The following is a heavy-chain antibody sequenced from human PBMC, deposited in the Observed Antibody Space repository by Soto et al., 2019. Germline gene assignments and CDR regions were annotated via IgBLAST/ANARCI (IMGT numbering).Heavy chain of an antibody. CDR2: ISSSSSYI. CDR1: GFTFSSYS. Sequence: EVQLVESGGGLVKPGGSLRLSCAASGFTFSSYSMNWVRQAPGKGLEWVSSISSSSSYIYYADSVKGRFTISRDNAKNSLYLQMNSLRAEDTAVYYCARDKSVWAGETYYMDVWGKGTTVTVSS. CDR3: ARDKSVWAGETYYMDV. J-gene: IGHJ6*03. D-gene: IGHD7-27*01. V-gene: IGHV3-21*01.